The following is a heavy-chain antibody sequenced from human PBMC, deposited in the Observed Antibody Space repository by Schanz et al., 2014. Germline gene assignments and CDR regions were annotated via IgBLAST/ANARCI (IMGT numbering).Heavy chain of an antibody. CDR3: AKDRWRATVMVDAFDI. J-gene: IGHJ3*02. D-gene: IGHD4-4*01. CDR1: GFTFNSYA. V-gene: IGHV3-23*01. CDR2: IGGSGGST. Sequence: EVQMLESEGGLVPPGGSLRLSCSASGFTFNSYAMSWVRQAPGKGLEWVSGIGGSGGSTDYADSVKGRFTISRDNSKNTVHLQMNSLRAEDTAVYFCAKDRWRATVMVDAFDIWGQGTKVTVSS.